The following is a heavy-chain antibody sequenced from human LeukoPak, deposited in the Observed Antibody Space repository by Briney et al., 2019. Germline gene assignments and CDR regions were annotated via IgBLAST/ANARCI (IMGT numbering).Heavy chain of an antibody. CDR1: GYTFTSYG. CDR3: ARARGVVVPAAHLTNWFDP. D-gene: IGHD2-2*01. J-gene: IGHJ5*02. V-gene: IGHV1-18*01. CDR2: ISAYNGNT. Sequence: ASVKVSCKASGYTFTSYGISWVRQAPGQGLEWMGWISAYNGNTNYAQKLQGRVTMTTDTSTSTAYMELRSLRSDDTAVYYCARARGVVVPAAHLTNWFDPWGQGTLVTVSS.